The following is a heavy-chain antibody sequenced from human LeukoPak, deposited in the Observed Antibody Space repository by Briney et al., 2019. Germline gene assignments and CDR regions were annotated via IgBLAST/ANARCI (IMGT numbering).Heavy chain of an antibody. V-gene: IGHV4-34*01. D-gene: IGHD3-22*01. J-gene: IGHJ6*03. CDR3: ARGRQDVTMIVVVMTAVSYYLDV. Sequence: SETLSLTCAVYGGSFSGYYWTWIRQTPAKGLEWIGEMNPRGSTSYNPSLKSRVTISVDTSKNQFSLKLSSVTAADTAVYYCARGRQDVTMIVVVMTAVSYYLDVWGKGTTVTVS. CDR2: MNPRGST. CDR1: GGSFSGYY.